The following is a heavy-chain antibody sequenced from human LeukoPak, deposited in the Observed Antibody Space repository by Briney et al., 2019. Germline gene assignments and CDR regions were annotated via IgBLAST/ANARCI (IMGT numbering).Heavy chain of an antibody. J-gene: IGHJ4*02. CDR1: GFTFSNYA. V-gene: IGHV3-30*09. Sequence: NPGGSLRLSCAASGFTFSNYAMHWVRQAPGKGLEWVAVISYHGKDKYYADSVKGRFALSRDTSKNTLYLEMNSLRAEDTAVYYCAKDQSQWGQGTLVTVSS. CDR3: AKDQSQ. CDR2: ISYHGKDK.